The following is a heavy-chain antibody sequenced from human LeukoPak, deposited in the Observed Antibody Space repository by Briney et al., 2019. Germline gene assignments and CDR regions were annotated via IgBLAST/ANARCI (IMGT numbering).Heavy chain of an antibody. CDR1: GFIFSSYG. V-gene: IGHV3-21*01. CDR2: ITTSSTYT. Sequence: PGGSLRLSCAASGFIFSSYGMSWVRQTPGKGLEWISSITTSSTYTFYADSVKGRFTISRDNARNSLYLQMNSLRVEDTAVYYCARDPYSGTYGNTYYYYMDVWGKGTTVTISS. J-gene: IGHJ6*03. D-gene: IGHD1-26*01. CDR3: ARDPYSGTYGNTYYYYMDV.